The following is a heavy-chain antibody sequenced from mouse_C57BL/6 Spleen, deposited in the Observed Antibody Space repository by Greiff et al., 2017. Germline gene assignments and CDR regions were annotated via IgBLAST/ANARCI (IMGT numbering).Heavy chain of an antibody. J-gene: IGHJ1*03. D-gene: IGHD4-1*01. CDR2: ISSGSSTT. Sequence: EVMLVESGGGLVKPGGSLKLSCAASGFTFSDYGMHWVRQAPEKGLEWVAYISSGSSTTYYAGTVKGRFTLPRDNAKNTLSLQMTSLRSEDTAMYYCARRNWDQWYFDVWGTVTTVTVSS. V-gene: IGHV5-17*01. CDR3: ARRNWDQWYFDV. CDR1: GFTFSDYG.